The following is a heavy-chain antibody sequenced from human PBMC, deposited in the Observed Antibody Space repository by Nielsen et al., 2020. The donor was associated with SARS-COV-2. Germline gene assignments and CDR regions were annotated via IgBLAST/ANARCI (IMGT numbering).Heavy chain of an antibody. V-gene: IGHV4-34*01. Sequence: SETLSLTCAVYGGSFSGYYWSWIRQPPGKGLEWIGEINHSGSTNYNPSLKSRVTISVDTSKNQFSRKLSSVTAADTAVYYCARSPRVVVVAATEFDYWGQGTLVTVSS. CDR3: ARSPRVVVVAATEFDY. CDR1: GGSFSGYY. D-gene: IGHD2-15*01. CDR2: INHSGST. J-gene: IGHJ4*02.